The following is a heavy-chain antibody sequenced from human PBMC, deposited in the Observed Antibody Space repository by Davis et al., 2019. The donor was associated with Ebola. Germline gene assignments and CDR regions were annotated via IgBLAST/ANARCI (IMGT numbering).Heavy chain of an antibody. V-gene: IGHV3-7*03. CDR3: ASRMTTASS. J-gene: IGHJ6*02. Sequence: GESLKISCVASGFTFSRHWMTWVRQAPGKGLEWVANIKYDGSEKDYVDSVKGRFTISRDNAKNSLYLYMNSLRVEDTAVYYCASRMTTASSWGQGTTVTVSS. CDR2: IKYDGSEK. D-gene: IGHD4-11*01. CDR1: GFTFSRHW.